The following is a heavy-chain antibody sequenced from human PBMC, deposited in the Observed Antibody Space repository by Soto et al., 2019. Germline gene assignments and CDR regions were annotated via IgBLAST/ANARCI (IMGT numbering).Heavy chain of an antibody. CDR1: GGSISSSSYY. J-gene: IGHJ6*02. Sequence: QLQLQESGPGLVKASETLSLTCTVSGGSISSSSYYWGWIRQPPGKGLEWIGSIYYSGSTYYNPSLKSRVTISVDTSKNQFSLKLSSVTAADTAVYYCARDVGAIFGVVISYYYYYYGMDVWGQGTTVTVSS. V-gene: IGHV4-39*02. CDR2: IYYSGST. D-gene: IGHD3-3*01. CDR3: ARDVGAIFGVVISYYYYYYGMDV.